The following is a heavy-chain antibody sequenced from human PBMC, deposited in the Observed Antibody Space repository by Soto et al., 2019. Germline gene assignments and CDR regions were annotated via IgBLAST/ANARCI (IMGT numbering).Heavy chain of an antibody. CDR2: INPKSGGT. J-gene: IGHJ6*02. CDR3: ARGDSTDCSNGVCSFFYNHDMDV. D-gene: IGHD2-8*01. Sequence: ASVKVSCKASGYNFTDYHIHWVRQAPGQGLEWLGRINPKSGGTSTAQKFQGRVTMTTDTSISTASMELTRLTSDDTAIYYCARGDSTDCSNGVCSFFYNHDMDVWG. V-gene: IGHV1-2*06. CDR1: GYNFTDYH.